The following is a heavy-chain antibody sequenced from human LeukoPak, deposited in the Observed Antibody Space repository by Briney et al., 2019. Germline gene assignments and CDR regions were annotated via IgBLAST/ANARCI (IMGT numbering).Heavy chain of an antibody. CDR1: GFTFSSYA. V-gene: IGHV3-23*01. CDR2: INDSGGST. D-gene: IGHD2-15*01. CDR3: ARSSGGSCYTGVEY. Sequence: GGSLRLSCAASGFTFSSYAMTWVRQAPGKGLEWVSGINDSGGSTYYADSVKGRFTISRDNSKNTLYLQMNSLRAEDTAVYYCARSSGGSCYTGVEYWGQGTLVTVSS. J-gene: IGHJ4*02.